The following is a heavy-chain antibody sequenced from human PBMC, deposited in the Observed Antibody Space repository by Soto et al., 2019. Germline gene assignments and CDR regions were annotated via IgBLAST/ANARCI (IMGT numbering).Heavy chain of an antibody. CDR3: ARHIGYCSSTSCNHHYYYGMDV. CDR1: GGSISSSGCY. D-gene: IGHD2-2*03. Sequence: PSETLSLTCTVSGGSISSSGCYWGWIRQPPGKGLEWIGSIYYSGSTYYNPSIKSRVTISVDTSKNQFSLKLSSVTAADTAVYYCARHIGYCSSTSCNHHYYYGMDVWGQGTTVTVSS. V-gene: IGHV4-39*01. J-gene: IGHJ6*02. CDR2: IYYSGST.